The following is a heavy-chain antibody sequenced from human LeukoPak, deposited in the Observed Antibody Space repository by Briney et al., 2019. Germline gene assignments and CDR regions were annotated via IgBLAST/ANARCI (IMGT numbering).Heavy chain of an antibody. V-gene: IGHV4-59*01. J-gene: IGHJ3*02. CDR1: GGSISSYY. D-gene: IGHD1-26*01. CDR3: ARERRSWSGSYFGAFDI. Sequence: SETLSLTCTVSGGSISSYYWSWIRQPPGKGLEWIGYIYYSGSTNYNPSLKSRVTISVDTSKNQFSLKLSSVTAAVTAVYYCARERRSWSGSYFGAFDIWGQGTMVTVSS. CDR2: IYYSGST.